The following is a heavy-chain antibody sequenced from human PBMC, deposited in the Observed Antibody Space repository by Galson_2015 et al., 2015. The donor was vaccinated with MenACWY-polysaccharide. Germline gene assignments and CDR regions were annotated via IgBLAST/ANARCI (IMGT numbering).Heavy chain of an antibody. D-gene: IGHD3/OR15-3a*01. CDR3: AKDLHWYGMDD. CDR1: GFTFNNYY. CDR2: LSKSGADT. V-gene: IGHV3-23*01. J-gene: IGHJ6*02. Sequence: SLRLSCAAYGFTFNNYYMAWVRQAPGKGPEWVSALSKSGADTFYADSVRGRSTISRDNSQNTLYLHMNSLRLEDAAIYYCAKDLHWYGMDDWGHGTTVTVSS.